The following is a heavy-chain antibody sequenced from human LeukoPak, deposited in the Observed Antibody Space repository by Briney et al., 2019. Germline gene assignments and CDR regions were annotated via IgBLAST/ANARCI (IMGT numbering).Heavy chain of an antibody. D-gene: IGHD5-18*01. CDR3: ARDRSAMGYYYYYYMDV. J-gene: IGHJ6*03. V-gene: IGHV1-18*01. Sequence: ASVKVSCKASGYTFTSYGISWVRQAPGQGLEWMGWISAYNGNTNYAQKLQGRVTMTTDTSTSTAYMELRSLRSDDTAVYYCARDRSAMGYYYYYYMDVWGKGTTVTVSS. CDR2: ISAYNGNT. CDR1: GYTFTSYG.